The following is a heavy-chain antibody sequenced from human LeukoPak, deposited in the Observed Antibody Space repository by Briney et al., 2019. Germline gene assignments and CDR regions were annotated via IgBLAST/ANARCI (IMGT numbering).Heavy chain of an antibody. J-gene: IGHJ4*02. CDR2: IGTAGDT. D-gene: IGHD2-8*01. CDR1: GFTFSSYD. V-gene: IGHV3-13*01. CDR3: AREAAHCTNGVCPLDY. Sequence: GSLRLSCAASGFTFSSYDFHWVRQVTGKGLQWVSAIGTAGDTYYLDSVKGRFTISRENAKNSLYLQMNSLRAGDTAVYYCAREAAHCTNGVCPLDYWGQGTLVTVSS.